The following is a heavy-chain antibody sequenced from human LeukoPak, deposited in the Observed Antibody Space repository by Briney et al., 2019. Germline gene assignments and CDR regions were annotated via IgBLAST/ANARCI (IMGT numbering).Heavy chain of an antibody. CDR3: ARDGGRWNFDY. V-gene: IGHV3-11*04. D-gene: IGHD3-16*01. Sequence: GGSLRLSCAASGFTFSDYYMNWIRQAPGKGLEWVSYISSSGSSIYYADSVKGRFTSSRDNAKNSLYLQMNSLRAEDTAVYYCARDGGRWNFDYWGQGTLVTVSS. CDR2: ISSSGSSI. CDR1: GFTFSDYY. J-gene: IGHJ4*02.